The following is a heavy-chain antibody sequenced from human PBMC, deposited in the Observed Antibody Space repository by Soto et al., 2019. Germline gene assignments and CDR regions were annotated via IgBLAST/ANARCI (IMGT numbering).Heavy chain of an antibody. CDR1: GGSISSGEYY. Sequence: PSETLSLTCTVSGGSISSGEYYWTWIRQPPGKGLEWIGYISYSGSTHYSPSLKSRVSITVDTSKNQLSLNLTSVTAADTAVYFCAIAAVQAAIRYYYYYAMDLWGQGTTVTVSS. CDR2: ISYSGST. J-gene: IGHJ6*02. V-gene: IGHV4-30-4*01. CDR3: AIAAVQAAIRYYYYYAMDL. D-gene: IGHD2-2*01.